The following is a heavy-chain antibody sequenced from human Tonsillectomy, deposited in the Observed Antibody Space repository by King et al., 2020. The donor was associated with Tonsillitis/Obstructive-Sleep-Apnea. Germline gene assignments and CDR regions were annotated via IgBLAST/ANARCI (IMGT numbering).Heavy chain of an antibody. D-gene: IGHD2-15*01. CDR2: IYYSGST. CDR1: GGSISSYY. CDR3: ARVGTLGYCSGGSCYLNWFDP. Sequence: VQLQESGPGLVKPSETLSLTCTVSGGSISSYYWSWIRQPPGKGLEWIGYIYYSGSTNYNPSLKSRVTISVDTSKNQFSLKLSSLTAADTAVYYCARVGTLGYCSGGSCYLNWFDPWGQGTLVTVSS. J-gene: IGHJ5*02. V-gene: IGHV4-59*01.